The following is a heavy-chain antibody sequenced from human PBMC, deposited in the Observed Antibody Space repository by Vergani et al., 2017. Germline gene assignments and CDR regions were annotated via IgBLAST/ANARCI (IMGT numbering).Heavy chain of an antibody. Sequence: EVQLVESGGGLVKPGGSLRLSCAASGFTFSSYSMNWVRQAPGKGLEWASSISSSSSYIYYADSVKGRFTISRDNATKSLYLQMNSLRAEDTAVYYCARVPIAAAVWRAFDIWGQGTMVTVSS. CDR2: ISSSSSYI. V-gene: IGHV3-21*01. CDR3: ARVPIAAAVWRAFDI. D-gene: IGHD6-13*01. J-gene: IGHJ3*02. CDR1: GFTFSSYS.